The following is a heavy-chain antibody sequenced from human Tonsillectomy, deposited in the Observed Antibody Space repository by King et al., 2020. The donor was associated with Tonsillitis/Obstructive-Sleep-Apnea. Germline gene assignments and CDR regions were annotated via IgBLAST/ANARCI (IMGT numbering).Heavy chain of an antibody. CDR1: GFSLSTSAVG. D-gene: IGHD3-10*01. CDR2: IYWDDDK. Sequence: ITLKESGPTLVKPTQTLTLTCTFSGFSLSTSAVGVGWIRQPPGKALEWLAVIYWDDDKRYSPSVKSRLTITKDTSKNQVVLTMTNMDPVDTATYYCVHLDDGSGSYYTTHFGFWGQGTLVTVSS. V-gene: IGHV2-5*02. J-gene: IGHJ4*02. CDR3: VHLDDGSGSYYTTHFGF.